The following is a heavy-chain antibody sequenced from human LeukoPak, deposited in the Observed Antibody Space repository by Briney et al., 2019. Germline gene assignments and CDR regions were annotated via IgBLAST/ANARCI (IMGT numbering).Heavy chain of an antibody. CDR2: INSDGSST. D-gene: IGHD3-22*01. V-gene: IGHV3-74*01. CDR1: GFTFSSYW. J-gene: IGHJ4*02. CDR3: ASSPYYYDSSGYYGVDY. Sequence: GGSLRLSCAASGFTFSSYWMHWVRQAPGKGLVWVSRINSDGSSTSYADSVEGRFTIPRDNAKNTLYLQMNSLRAEDTAVYYCASSPYYYDSSGYYGVDYWGQGTLVTVSS.